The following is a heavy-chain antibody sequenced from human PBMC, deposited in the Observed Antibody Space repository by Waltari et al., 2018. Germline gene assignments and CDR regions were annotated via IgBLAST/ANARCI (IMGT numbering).Heavy chain of an antibody. V-gene: IGHV3-72*01. J-gene: IGHJ6*02. D-gene: IGHD2-2*02. CDR2: TRNKENSYST. CDR1: GFTFSDHY. Sequence: EVQLVASGGDLVQPGGSLRLSCAGSGFTFSDHYIDGVRQAPGKGPEWLGLTRNKENSYSTVYAASVKGRFTISRDDSKNLAYLQMNSLGIDDTAIYYCVRSYTASPMDVWGQGTTVTVSS. CDR3: VRSYTASPMDV.